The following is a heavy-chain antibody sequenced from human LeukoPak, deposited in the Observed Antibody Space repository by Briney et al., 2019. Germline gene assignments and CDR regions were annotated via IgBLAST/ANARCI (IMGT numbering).Heavy chain of an antibody. V-gene: IGHV3-13*04. J-gene: IGHJ3*02. CDR1: GFTFSNYG. Sequence: PGGSLRLSCAASGFTFSNYGMHWARQVPGEGLEWVSAIGTAGDTSYSGSVKGRFTISRENAKNSFFLQMSSLRAGDTAVYYCARFYHAFDIWGQGTMVTVSS. CDR2: IGTAGDT. D-gene: IGHD2/OR15-2a*01. CDR3: ARFYHAFDI.